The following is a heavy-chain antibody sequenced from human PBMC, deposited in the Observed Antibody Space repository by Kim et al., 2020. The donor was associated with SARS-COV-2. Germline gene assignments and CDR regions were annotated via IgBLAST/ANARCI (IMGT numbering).Heavy chain of an antibody. V-gene: IGHV1-3*01. CDR3: ARDYYDSTRCFDY. J-gene: IGHJ4*02. Sequence: YSQKFQGRVTITRDTSASTAYMELSSLRSEDTAVYYCARDYYDSTRCFDYWGQGTLVTVSS. D-gene: IGHD3-22*01.